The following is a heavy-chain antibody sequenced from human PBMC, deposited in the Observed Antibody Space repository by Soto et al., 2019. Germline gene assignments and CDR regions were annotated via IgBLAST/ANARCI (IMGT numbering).Heavy chain of an antibody. D-gene: IGHD3-10*01. CDR2: ISSSGSTI. CDR1: GFTFSDYY. Sequence: GGSLRLSCAASGFTFSDYYMGWIRQAPGKGLEWVSYISSSGSTIYYADSVKGRFTISRDNAKNSLYLQMNSLRAEDTAVYYCVGGMVRGVGNYWGQGTLVTVSS. V-gene: IGHV3-11*01. CDR3: VGGMVRGVGNY. J-gene: IGHJ4*02.